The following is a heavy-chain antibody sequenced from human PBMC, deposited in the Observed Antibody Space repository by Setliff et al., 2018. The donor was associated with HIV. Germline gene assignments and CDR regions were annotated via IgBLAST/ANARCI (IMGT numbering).Heavy chain of an antibody. V-gene: IGHV1-18*01. D-gene: IGHD3-22*01. CDR1: GYTFTSYG. CDR2: ISAYNGNT. J-gene: IGHJ3*02. CDR3: ARDRVRQHYYDSSLNRAFDI. Sequence: ASVKVSCKASGYTFTSYGISWVRQAPGQGLEWMGWISAYNGNTNYAQRLQGRVTMTTDTSTSTAYMELRSLRSDDTAVYYCARDRVRQHYYDSSLNRAFDIWGQGTMVTVSS.